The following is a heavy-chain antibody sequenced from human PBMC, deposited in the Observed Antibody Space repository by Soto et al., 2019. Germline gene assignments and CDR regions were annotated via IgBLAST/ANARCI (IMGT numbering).Heavy chain of an antibody. V-gene: IGHV4-31*03. D-gene: IGHD3-3*01. J-gene: IGHJ4*02. CDR2: IYYIVRT. CDR3: ARGSAIHDFWIPWDY. Sequence: SETLSLTCTVSDGSISSGGYYWSWIRQQPGKGLEWIGNIYYIVRTSYNPSLKSRVTISVDTSKNQFSLKLSSVTAAESAVYYCARGSAIHDFWIPWDYWGQGTLVTVS. CDR1: DGSISSGGYY.